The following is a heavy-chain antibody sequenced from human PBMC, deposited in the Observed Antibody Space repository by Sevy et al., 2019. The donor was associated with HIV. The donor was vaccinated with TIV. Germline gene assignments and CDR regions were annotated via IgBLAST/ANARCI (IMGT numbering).Heavy chain of an antibody. J-gene: IGHJ4*02. Sequence: GGSLRLSCAASGFNFRIYAMHWVRQAPGKGLEWVAVISYDGSDKFYAESVKGRFTISRDNSKNMVFLQLNCLRGDDTAVYYCATGRQGATYGYWGQGTPVTVSS. D-gene: IGHD1-26*01. V-gene: IGHV3-30*03. CDR3: ATGRQGATYGY. CDR2: ISYDGSDK. CDR1: GFNFRIYA.